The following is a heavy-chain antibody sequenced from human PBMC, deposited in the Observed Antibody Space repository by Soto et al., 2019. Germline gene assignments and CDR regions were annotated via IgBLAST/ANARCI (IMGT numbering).Heavy chain of an antibody. CDR3: AREGSSGWYDY. J-gene: IGHJ4*02. CDR2: IYYTGST. D-gene: IGHD6-19*01. CDR1: GDSITSYY. Sequence: QVQLQESGPGLVKPSETLSLTCSVSGDSITSYYWSWIRQPPGKGLEWIGYIYYTGSTDYNPSLKSRVTISVDTSKKQFSLRLSSVTAADTAVYYCAREGSSGWYDYWGQGTLVTVSS. V-gene: IGHV4-59*01.